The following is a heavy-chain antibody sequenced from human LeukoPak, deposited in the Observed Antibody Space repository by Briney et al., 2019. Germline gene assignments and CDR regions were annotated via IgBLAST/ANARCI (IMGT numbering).Heavy chain of an antibody. CDR1: GGSISSYY. J-gene: IGHJ4*02. CDR2: IYYSGST. V-gene: IGHV4-59*01. CDR3: ARRSESGSSFVN. D-gene: IGHD5-12*01. Sequence: PSETLSLTCTVSGGSISSYYWSWIRKPPGRGLEYIGFIYYSGSTKYNPSLKSRVTISVDTSKNQFYLKLNSVTAADTAVYYCARRSESGSSFVNWGQGTLVTVSS.